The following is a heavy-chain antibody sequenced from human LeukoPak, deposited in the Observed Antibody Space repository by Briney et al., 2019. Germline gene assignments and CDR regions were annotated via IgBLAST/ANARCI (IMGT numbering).Heavy chain of an antibody. V-gene: IGHV4-59*01. J-gene: IGHJ4*02. CDR3: ARDIRSGGNLDYFDY. Sequence: SETLSLTCTVSGGSISSYYWSWIRQSPGKGLEWIGYIYYSGSTNYNPSLKSRVTISVDTSKNQFSLKLSSVTAADTAVYYCARDIRSGGNLDYFDYWGQGTLVTVSS. D-gene: IGHD4-23*01. CDR2: IYYSGST. CDR1: GGSISSYY.